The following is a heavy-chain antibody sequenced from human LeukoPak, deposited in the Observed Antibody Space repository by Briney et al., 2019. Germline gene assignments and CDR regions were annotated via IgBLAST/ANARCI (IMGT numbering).Heavy chain of an antibody. J-gene: IGHJ6*03. CDR3: ARGKAAASFHYYYYMDV. V-gene: IGHV1-69*05. CDR2: IIPIFGTA. Sequence: VKVSCKASGGTFSSYAISWVRQAPGQGLEWMGGIIPIFGTANYAQKFQGRVTITTDESTSTAYMELSSLRSEDTAVYYCARGKAAASFHYYYYMDVWGKGTTVTVSS. CDR1: GGTFSSYA. D-gene: IGHD2-2*01.